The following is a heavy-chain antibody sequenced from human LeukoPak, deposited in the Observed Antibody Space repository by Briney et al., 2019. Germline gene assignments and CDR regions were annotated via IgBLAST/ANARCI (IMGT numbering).Heavy chain of an antibody. D-gene: IGHD3-10*01. CDR2: ISSSYI. J-gene: IGHJ4*02. CDR1: GFTFSSYS. Sequence: GGSLRLPCAASGFTFSSYSMNWVRQAPGKGLEWVSSISSSYIYYAGSVKGRFTISRDNAKNSLYLQMNSLRAEDTAVYYCARLTGDFDYWGQGTLVTVSS. V-gene: IGHV3-21*01. CDR3: ARLTGDFDY.